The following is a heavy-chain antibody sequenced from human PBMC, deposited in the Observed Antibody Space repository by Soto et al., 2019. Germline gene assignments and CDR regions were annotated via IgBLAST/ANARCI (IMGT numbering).Heavy chain of an antibody. Sequence: EVQLVESGGTLVQPGGSLRLSCAASGFTFSDHYMDWVRQAPGKGLEWVARTRNKANSYTTEYAASVKGRFTISRDNSQNSLYLQMNSLKTEDTAVYYCTRSSGTYRYFDLWGRGTLVTVSS. CDR1: GFTFSDHY. CDR2: TRNKANSYTT. D-gene: IGHD1-26*01. V-gene: IGHV3-72*01. CDR3: TRSSGTYRYFDL. J-gene: IGHJ2*01.